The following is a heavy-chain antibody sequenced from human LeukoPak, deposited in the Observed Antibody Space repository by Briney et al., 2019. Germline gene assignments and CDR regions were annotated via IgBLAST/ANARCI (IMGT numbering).Heavy chain of an antibody. D-gene: IGHD3-10*01. CDR3: ARDIGVLWFGVPGWFDP. CDR1: GGSISSSSYY. Sequence: TSETLSLTCTVSGGSISSSSYYWSWIRQPAGKGLEWIGRIYTSGSTNYNPSLKSRVTISVDTSKNQFSLKLSSVTAADTAVYYCARDIGVLWFGVPGWFDPWGQGTLVTVSS. J-gene: IGHJ5*02. CDR2: IYTSGST. V-gene: IGHV4-61*02.